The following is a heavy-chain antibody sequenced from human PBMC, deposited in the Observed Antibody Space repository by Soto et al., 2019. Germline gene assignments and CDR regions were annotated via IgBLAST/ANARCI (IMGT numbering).Heavy chain of an antibody. Sequence: PGESLKISCKGSGYSFAGYWITWVRQRPGKGLEWLGRIDPSDSATNYSPSFRGHVTISGDRSISTVYLQWSSLQASDTAVYYCARQMSNSGTGHYVYYFDFWGQGTLVTVSS. D-gene: IGHD3-9*01. CDR2: IDPSDSAT. CDR3: ARQMSNSGTGHYVYYFDF. J-gene: IGHJ4*02. V-gene: IGHV5-10-1*01. CDR1: GYSFAGYW.